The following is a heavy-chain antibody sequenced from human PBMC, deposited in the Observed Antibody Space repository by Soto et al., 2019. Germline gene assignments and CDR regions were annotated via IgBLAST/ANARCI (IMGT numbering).Heavy chain of an antibody. V-gene: IGHV4-39*01. CDR3: TRRYNWNAICFDP. J-gene: IGHJ5*02. D-gene: IGHD1-20*01. CDR2: SYSSGAT. CDR1: GASISVHGYY. Sequence: PSETLSSTCTVSGASISVHGYYWNWIRQPPGKGLEWIGSSYSSGATYFNPSLKSRATISVDTSKNQFSLRLTSVTAADTAISSCTRRYNWNAICFDPWGPGALVNVSS.